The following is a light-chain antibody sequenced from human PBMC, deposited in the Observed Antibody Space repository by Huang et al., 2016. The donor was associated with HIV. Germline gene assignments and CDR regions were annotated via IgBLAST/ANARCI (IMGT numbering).Light chain of an antibody. CDR3: QQFGYSPFT. CDR1: KAASSDF. CDR2: GPS. Sequence: VVMTQSTGTLSLSPGERASLSCRPSKAASSDFLAWYQHKPGQAPRLLIPGPSNRATGVPDRFSVSWSGTDFTLIIDRLEPEDFALYYCQQFGYSPFTFGGGTRLEI. J-gene: IGKJ4*01. V-gene: IGKV3-20*01.